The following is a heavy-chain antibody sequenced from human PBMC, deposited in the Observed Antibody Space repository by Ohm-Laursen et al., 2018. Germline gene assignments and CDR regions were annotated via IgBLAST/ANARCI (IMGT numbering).Heavy chain of an antibody. CDR1: GFTFSGYW. CDR2: IKEDGSEK. J-gene: IGHJ4*02. CDR3: AKGRTDYYDSSGYYYV. D-gene: IGHD3-22*01. Sequence: SLRLSCAASGFTFSGYWMSWVRQAPGKGLEWVANIKEDGSEKHYVDSVKGRFAISRDNAKNSLYLQMNSLRAEDTALYYCAKGRTDYYDSSGYYYVWGQGTLVTVSS. V-gene: IGHV3-7*03.